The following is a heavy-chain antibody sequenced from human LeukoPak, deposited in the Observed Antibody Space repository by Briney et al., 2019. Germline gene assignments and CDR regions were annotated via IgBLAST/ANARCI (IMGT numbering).Heavy chain of an antibody. D-gene: IGHD1-26*01. CDR1: GFTFSSYW. V-gene: IGHV3-7*03. CDR3: ARMKYSGSYARLDY. CDR2: IKQGGSEK. J-gene: IGHJ4*02. Sequence: GGSLRLSCAASGFTFSSYWMSWVRQAPGKGLEWVANIKQGGSEKYYVDPVKGRFTISRDNAKNSLYLQMNSLRAEDTAVYYCARMKYSGSYARLDYWGQETLVTVSS.